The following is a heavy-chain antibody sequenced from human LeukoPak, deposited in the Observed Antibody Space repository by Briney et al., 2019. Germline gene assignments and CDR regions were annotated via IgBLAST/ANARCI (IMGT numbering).Heavy chain of an antibody. Sequence: SETLSLTCTVSSGSISSFYWSWIRQPPGKGLEWIGFIYYTGSTNYNPSLKSRVTISVDTSKNQFSLKLSSVTAADTAVYYCARADVVVVAAAIDYWGQGTLVTVSS. J-gene: IGHJ4*02. V-gene: IGHV4-59*12. CDR1: SGSISSFY. CDR3: ARADVVVVAAAIDY. D-gene: IGHD2-15*01. CDR2: IYYTGST.